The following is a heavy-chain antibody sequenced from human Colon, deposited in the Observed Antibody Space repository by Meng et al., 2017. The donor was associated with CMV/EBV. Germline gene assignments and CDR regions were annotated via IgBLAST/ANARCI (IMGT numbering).Heavy chain of an antibody. V-gene: IGHV3-7*01. CDR2: IKQDGSEK. J-gene: IGHJ4*02. D-gene: IGHD3-3*01. CDR3: ARDARLKFFPYD. CDR1: GFTFSSYW. Sequence: GESLMISCAASGFTFSSYWMSWVRQTPGKGLEWVANIKQDGSEKYHVDSVKGRFTISRDNAKNSVYLQMNSLRAEDTAVYYCARDARLKFFPYDWGQGTLVTVSS.